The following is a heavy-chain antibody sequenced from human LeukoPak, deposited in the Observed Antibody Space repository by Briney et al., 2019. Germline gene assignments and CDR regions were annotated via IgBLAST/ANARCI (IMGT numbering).Heavy chain of an antibody. CDR2: ISGDGGST. CDR1: GFTFDDYA. J-gene: IGHJ4*02. V-gene: IGHV3-43*02. Sequence: HAGGSLRLSCAASGFTFDDYAMHWVRQAPGKGLEWVSLISGDGGSTYYVDSVKGRFTISRDNAKTSLHLQMNSLRAEDTAFYYCVGAPNQYYFDDWGQGTLVTVSS. CDR3: VGAPNQYYFDD. D-gene: IGHD3-16*01.